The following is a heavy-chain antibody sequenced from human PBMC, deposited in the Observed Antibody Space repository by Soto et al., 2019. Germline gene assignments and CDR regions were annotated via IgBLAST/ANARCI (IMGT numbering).Heavy chain of an antibody. CDR2: IYPDDSDT. J-gene: IGHJ4*02. CDR3: ARIGSSYNTFDY. Sequence: GESLKISCEGAGYTFSSYSIGWVRQMPGKGLEWMGIIYPDDSDTRYSPSFRGQVTISVDKSISRAYLQWSSLKASDSAMYFCARIGSSYNTFDYWGRGTLVTVSS. V-gene: IGHV5-51*01. CDR1: GYTFSSYS. D-gene: IGHD2-15*01.